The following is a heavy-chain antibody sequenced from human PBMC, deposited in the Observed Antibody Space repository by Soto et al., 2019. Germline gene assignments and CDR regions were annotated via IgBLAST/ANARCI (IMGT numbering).Heavy chain of an antibody. V-gene: IGHV3-9*01. CDR2: ISWNSGRI. Sequence: GRSNRDSNAASELNIFDYAMYWIRQKQGKGLEWVSGISWNSGRIGYADSVKGRFTISRDNAKNSLYLQMNSLRPEDTALYYCAKARLWGGDGYNSYYYNAMDVWGQGTTVTVSS. J-gene: IGHJ6*02. CDR3: AKARLWGGDGYNSYYYNAMDV. D-gene: IGHD3-16*01. CDR1: ELNIFDYA.